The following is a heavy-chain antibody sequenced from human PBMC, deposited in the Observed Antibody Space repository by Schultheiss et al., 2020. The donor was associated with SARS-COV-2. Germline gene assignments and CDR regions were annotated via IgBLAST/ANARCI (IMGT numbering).Heavy chain of an antibody. CDR2: INSDGSST. CDR1: GFTFSSYW. Sequence: GSLKISCAASGFTFSSYWMHWVRQAPGKGLVWVSRINSDGSSTSYADSVKGRFTISRDNAKNTLYLQMNSLRAEDTAVYYCARDQYYYYGMDVWGQGTTVTVSS. CDR3: ARDQYYYYGMDV. V-gene: IGHV3-74*01. J-gene: IGHJ6*02.